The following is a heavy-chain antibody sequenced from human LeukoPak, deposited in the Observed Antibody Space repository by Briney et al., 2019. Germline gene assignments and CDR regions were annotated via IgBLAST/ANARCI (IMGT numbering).Heavy chain of an antibody. CDR1: GGSISSYY. V-gene: IGHV4-4*07. CDR3: ARATVLEWLFVLDY. J-gene: IGHJ4*02. Sequence: SETLSLTCTVSGGSISSYYWSWIRQPAGKGLEWIGRIYTSGSTHYNPSLKSRVTMSVDTSKNQFSLKLSSVTAADTAVYYCARATVLEWLFVLDYWGQGTLVTVSS. CDR2: IYTSGST. D-gene: IGHD3-3*01.